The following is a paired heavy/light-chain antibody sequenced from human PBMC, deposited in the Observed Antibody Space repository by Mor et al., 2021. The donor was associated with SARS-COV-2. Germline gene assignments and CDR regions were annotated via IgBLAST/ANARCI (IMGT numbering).Heavy chain of an antibody. D-gene: IGHD4-17*01. Sequence: QLQLQESGSGLVKPSQTLSLTCAVSGGSISSGGYSWSWIRQPPGKGLEWIGYIYHSGSTYYNPSLKSRVTISVDRSKNQFSLKLSSVTAADTAVYYCARDLYGDYGNAGAFDIWGQGTMVTVSS. J-gene: IGHJ3*02. CDR1: GGSISSGGYS. CDR2: IYHSGST. V-gene: IGHV4-30-2*01. CDR3: ARDLYGDYGNAGAFDI.
Light chain of an antibody. CDR1: QSISSY. J-gene: IGKJ2*01. V-gene: IGKV1-39*01. CDR3: QQSYSTRYT. Sequence: DIQMTQSPSSLSASVGDRVTITCRASQSISSYLNWYQQKPGKAPKLLIYAASSLQSGVPSRFSGSGSGTDFTLTISSLQPEDFATYYCQQSYSTRYTFGQGTKLEIK. CDR2: AAS.